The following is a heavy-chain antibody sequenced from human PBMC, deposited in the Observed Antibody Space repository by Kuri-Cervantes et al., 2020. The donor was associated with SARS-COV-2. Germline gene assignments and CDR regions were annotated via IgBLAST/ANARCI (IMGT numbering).Heavy chain of an antibody. CDR2: INHSGST. D-gene: IGHD6-6*01. CDR1: GGSFSGYY. J-gene: IGHJ4*02. Sequence: SQTLLLTCAVYGGSFSGYYWSWIRQPPGKGLEWIGEINHSGSTNYNPSLKSRVTISVDTSKNQFSLKLSSVTAADTAVYYCARGPRWSIAASFDYWGQGTLVTVSS. V-gene: IGHV4-34*01. CDR3: ARGPRWSIAASFDY.